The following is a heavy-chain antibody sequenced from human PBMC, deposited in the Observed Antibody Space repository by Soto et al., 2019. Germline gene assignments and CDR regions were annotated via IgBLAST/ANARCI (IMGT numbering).Heavy chain of an antibody. CDR1: GFTFSSYA. CDR2: ISYDGSNK. CDR3: ARDRISSGWSQIDY. V-gene: IGHV3-30-3*01. D-gene: IGHD6-19*01. J-gene: IGHJ4*02. Sequence: VQLVESGGGLVQPGGSLRLSCAASGFTFSSYAMHWVRQAPGKGLEWVAVISYDGSNKYYADSVKGRFTISRDNSKNTLYLQMNSLRAEDTAVYYCARDRISSGWSQIDYWGQGTLVTVSS.